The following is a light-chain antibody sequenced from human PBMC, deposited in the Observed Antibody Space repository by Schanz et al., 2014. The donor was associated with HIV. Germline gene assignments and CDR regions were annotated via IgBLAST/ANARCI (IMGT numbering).Light chain of an antibody. CDR3: CSYTGSGTLV. J-gene: IGLJ2*01. V-gene: IGLV2-14*03. CDR1: SSDVGGYKY. Sequence: QSALTQPASVSGSPGQSITISCTGTSSDVGGYKYVSWYQQHPGKAPKLMIYDVSYRPSGVSNRFSGSKSGNTASLTISGLQAEDEADYYCCSYTGSGTLVFGGGTKLTVL. CDR2: DVS.